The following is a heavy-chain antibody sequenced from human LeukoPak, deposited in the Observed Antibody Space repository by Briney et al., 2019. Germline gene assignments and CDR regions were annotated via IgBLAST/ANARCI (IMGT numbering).Heavy chain of an antibody. V-gene: IGHV4-59*01. CDR2: IYYSGST. Sequence: SETLSLTCTVSGGSISSYYWSWIRQPPGKGLEWIGYIYYSGSTNYNPSLKSRVIISVDTSKNQFSLKLSSVTAADTAVYYCARSKDIRMGTKRGIEMDCWGQGTLVTVSS. CDR1: GGSISSYY. CDR3: ARSKDIRMGTKRGIEMDC. J-gene: IGHJ4*02. D-gene: IGHD5-24*01.